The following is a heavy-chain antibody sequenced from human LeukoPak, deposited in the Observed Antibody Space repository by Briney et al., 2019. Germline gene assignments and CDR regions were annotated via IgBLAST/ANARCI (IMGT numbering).Heavy chain of an antibody. V-gene: IGHV3-48*03. CDR1: GFTFRSYD. Sequence: GGSLRLSCAASGFTFRSYDMNWVRQAPGKGLEWVSYISSSGTTIYYADSVKGRFTISRDNAKNSLYLQMSSLRAEDTAVYYCAKALATRHMDVWGQGATVTVSS. CDR2: ISSSGTTI. J-gene: IGHJ6*02. CDR3: AKALATRHMDV.